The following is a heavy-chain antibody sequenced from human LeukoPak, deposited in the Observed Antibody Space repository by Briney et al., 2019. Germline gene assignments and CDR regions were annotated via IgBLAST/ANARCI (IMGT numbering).Heavy chain of an antibody. CDR3: AGEYDFWSGYYGFSHWFDP. V-gene: IGHV4-34*01. D-gene: IGHD3-3*01. J-gene: IGHJ5*02. Sequence: SETLSLTCAVYGGSFSGYYWSCIRQPPGKGLEWIGEINHSGSTNYNPSLKSRVTISVDTSKNQFSLKLSSVTAADTAVYYCAGEYDFWSGYYGFSHWFDPWGQGTLVTVSS. CDR1: GGSFSGYY. CDR2: INHSGST.